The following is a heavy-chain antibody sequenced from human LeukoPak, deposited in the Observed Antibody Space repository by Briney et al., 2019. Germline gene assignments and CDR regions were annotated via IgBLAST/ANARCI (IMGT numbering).Heavy chain of an antibody. CDR1: GGSFSGYY. CDR3: ARAPGIAAAEWDY. Sequence: KASETLSLTCAVYGGSFSGYYWSWIRQPPGKGLEWIGYIYYSGSTNYNPSLKSRVTISVDTSKNQFSLKLSSVTAADTAVYYCARAPGIAAAEWDYWGQGTLVTVSS. V-gene: IGHV4-59*08. J-gene: IGHJ4*02. CDR2: IYYSGST. D-gene: IGHD6-13*01.